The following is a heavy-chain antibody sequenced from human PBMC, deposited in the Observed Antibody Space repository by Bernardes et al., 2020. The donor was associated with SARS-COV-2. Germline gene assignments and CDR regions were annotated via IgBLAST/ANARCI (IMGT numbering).Heavy chain of an antibody. V-gene: IGHV3-43*01. Sequence: GGSLRLSRAASGFTLQNYTMHWVRQGPGKGLEWVSYISRDGAKTHYADSVKGRFTVSRDINNNSLSLQMNSLRTEDSGLYYCAKEERGGYGMDVWGQGTTVTVSS. CDR3: AKEERGGYGMDV. J-gene: IGHJ6*02. CDR1: GFTLQNYT. D-gene: IGHD1-1*01. CDR2: ISRDGAKT.